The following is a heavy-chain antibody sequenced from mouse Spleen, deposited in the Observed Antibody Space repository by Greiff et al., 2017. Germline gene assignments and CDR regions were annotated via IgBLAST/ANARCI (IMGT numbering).Heavy chain of an antibody. Sequence: VQVVESGPELVKPGASVKISCKASGYAFSSSWMNWVKQRPGKGLEWIGRIYPGDGDTNYNGKFKGKATLTADKSSSTAYMQLSSLTSEDSAVYFCAREGIYSYWYFDVWGAGTTVTVSS. D-gene: IGHD1-3*01. J-gene: IGHJ1*01. CDR1: GYAFSSSW. V-gene: IGHV1-82*01. CDR2: IYPGDGDT. CDR3: AREGIYSYWYFDV.